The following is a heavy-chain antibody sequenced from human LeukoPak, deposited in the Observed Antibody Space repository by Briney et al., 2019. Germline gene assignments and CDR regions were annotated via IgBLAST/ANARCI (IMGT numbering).Heavy chain of an antibody. D-gene: IGHD4-23*01. V-gene: IGHV4-39*01. Sequence: SETLSLTCTVSGGSISSSSYYWGWIRQPPGKGLEWIGSIYYSGSTYYNPSLKSRVTISVDTSKNQFSLKLSSVTAADTAVYYCARNTVVMSGVLYFDYWGQGTLVTVSS. CDR3: ARNTVVMSGVLYFDY. J-gene: IGHJ4*02. CDR1: GGSISSSSYY. CDR2: IYYSGST.